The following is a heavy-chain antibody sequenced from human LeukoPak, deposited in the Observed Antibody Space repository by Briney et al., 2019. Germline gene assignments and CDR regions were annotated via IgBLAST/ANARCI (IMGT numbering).Heavy chain of an antibody. CDR3: ASAYYYGSGSYASFDY. Sequence: SVKVSCKASGGTFSSYAISWVRQAPGQGLEWMGGIIPIFGTANYAQKFQGRVAITADKSTSTAYMELSSLRSEDTAVYYCASAYYYGSGSYASFDYWGQGTLVTVSS. CDR1: GGTFSSYA. CDR2: IIPIFGTA. J-gene: IGHJ4*02. V-gene: IGHV1-69*06. D-gene: IGHD3-10*01.